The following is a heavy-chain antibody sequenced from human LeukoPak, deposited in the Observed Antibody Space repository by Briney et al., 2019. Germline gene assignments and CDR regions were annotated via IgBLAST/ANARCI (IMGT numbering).Heavy chain of an antibody. CDR2: IIPIFGTA. V-gene: IGHV1-69*05. CDR1: GGTFSSYA. Sequence: SVKLSCKASGGTFSSYAISWVRQAPGQGLEWMGGIIPIFGTANYAQKLQGRVTITTDESTSTAYMELSSLRSEDTAVYYCARDGTPVYDILTGPGAWGFDHGGQETLVTVPS. CDR3: ARDGTPVYDILTGPGAWGFDH. J-gene: IGHJ4*02. D-gene: IGHD3-9*01.